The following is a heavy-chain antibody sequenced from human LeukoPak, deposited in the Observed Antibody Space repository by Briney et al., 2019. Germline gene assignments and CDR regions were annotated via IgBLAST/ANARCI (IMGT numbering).Heavy chain of an antibody. CDR2: ISYDGSNK. D-gene: IGHD2-2*02. J-gene: IGHJ5*02. V-gene: IGHV3-30*14. CDR3: ARGLGYCSSTSCYTGGFFDP. Sequence: HSGRSLRLSCAASGFTFSSYAMHWVRQAPGKGLEWVAVISYDGSNKYYADSVKGRFTTSRDNSKNTLYLQMNSLRAEDTAVYYCARGLGYCSSTSCYTGGFFDPWGQGTLVTVSS. CDR1: GFTFSSYA.